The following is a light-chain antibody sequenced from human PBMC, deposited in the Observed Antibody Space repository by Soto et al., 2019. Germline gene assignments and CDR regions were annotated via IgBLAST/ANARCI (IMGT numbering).Light chain of an antibody. CDR2: GAS. CDR1: QSVSNNY. J-gene: IGKJ1*01. CDR3: EQYGISPRA. V-gene: IGKV3-20*01. Sequence: IVLTQSPGTLSLSPGERATLSCRASQSVSNNYLAWYQQKPGQAPRLLIYGASNRATGIPDRFSGSGSGTEFTLTISGLQSEDFAVYYCEQYGISPRAFRQGTMV.